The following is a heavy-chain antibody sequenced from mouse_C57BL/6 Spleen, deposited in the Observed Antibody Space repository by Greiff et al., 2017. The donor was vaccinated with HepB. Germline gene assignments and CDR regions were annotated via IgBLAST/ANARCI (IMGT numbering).Heavy chain of an antibody. CDR2: SRNKANDYTT. J-gene: IGHJ3*01. D-gene: IGHD1-1*01. CDR1: GFTFSDFY. V-gene: IGHV7-1*01. CDR3: ARDAYGSSPGWFAY. Sequence: EVKLVESGGGLVQSGRSLRLSCATSGFTFSDFYMEWVRQAPGKGLEWIAASRNKANDYTTEYSASVKGRFIVSRDTSQSILYLQMNALRAEDTAIYYCARDAYGSSPGWFAYWGQGTLVTVSA.